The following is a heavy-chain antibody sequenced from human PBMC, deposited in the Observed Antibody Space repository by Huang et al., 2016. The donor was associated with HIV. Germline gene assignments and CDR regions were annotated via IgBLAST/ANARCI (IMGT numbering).Heavy chain of an antibody. CDR2: MCYSGST. J-gene: IGHJ4*02. V-gene: IGHV4-39*01. D-gene: IGHD3-3*01. CDR3: VRHRPNYDFWSGYYPYFDD. CDR1: GGSISSSFYY. Sequence: QVQLQESGRGLVKPSETLSLTCTVSGGSISSSFYYWGWIRHSPGEGLVGIGSMCYSGSTYYNPSLKSRVTISADTSNSQFSLKLTSVTAADSAVYYCVRHRPNYDFWSGYYPYFDDWGQGTLVTVSS.